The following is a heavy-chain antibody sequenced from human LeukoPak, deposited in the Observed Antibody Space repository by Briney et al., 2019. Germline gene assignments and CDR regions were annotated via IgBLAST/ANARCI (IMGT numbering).Heavy chain of an antibody. Sequence: PSETLSLTCAVSGGSISSSNWWSWVRQPPGKGLEWIGEIYHSGSTNYNPSLKSRVTISVDKSKNQFSLKLSSVTAADTAVYYCARASNVAVTQRGPTYYYYYYMDVWGKGTTVTVSS. CDR3: ARASNVAVTQRGPTYYYYYYMDV. CDR1: GGSISSSNW. CDR2: IYHSGST. J-gene: IGHJ6*03. V-gene: IGHV4-4*02. D-gene: IGHD4-17*01.